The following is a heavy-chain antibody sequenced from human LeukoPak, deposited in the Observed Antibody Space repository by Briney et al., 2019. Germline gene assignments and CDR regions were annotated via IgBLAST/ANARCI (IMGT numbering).Heavy chain of an antibody. V-gene: IGHV4-59*01. Sequence: SETLSLTCTVSSGSISSYYWGWIRQPPGKGLEWIGYIYSSGSTNYNPSLKSRVTISVDTSKNQFSLKLSSVTAADTAVYYCARYYCSDGTCYHFDYWGQGTLVTVSS. CDR3: ARYYCSDGTCYHFDY. CDR1: SGSISSYY. D-gene: IGHD2-15*01. CDR2: IYSSGST. J-gene: IGHJ4*02.